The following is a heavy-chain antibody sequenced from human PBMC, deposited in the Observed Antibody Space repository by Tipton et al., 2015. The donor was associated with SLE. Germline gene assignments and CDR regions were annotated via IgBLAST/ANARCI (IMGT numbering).Heavy chain of an antibody. D-gene: IGHD4-17*01. CDR1: GFTFSSYE. J-gene: IGHJ2*01. CDR3: ARGNGDYVWYFDL. CDR2: ISSSGSTI. V-gene: IGHV3-48*03. Sequence: VQLVQSGGGLVQPGGSLRLTCAASGFTFSSYEMNWVRQAPGKGLEWVSYISSSGSTIYYADSVKGRFTISRDNAKNSLHLQMNSLRAEDTGVYYCARGNGDYVWYFDLWGRGTLVTVSS.